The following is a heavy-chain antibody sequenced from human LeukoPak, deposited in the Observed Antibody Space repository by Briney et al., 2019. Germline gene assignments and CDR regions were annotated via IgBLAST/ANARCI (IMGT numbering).Heavy chain of an antibody. V-gene: IGHV3-7*01. CDR2: IKHVGSEK. Sequence: GGTLRLSCAASGFTFSNYWLTWVRQAPGRGLEWVANIKHVGSEKHYVASVKGLFTLSRDNAKNSLYLQMNSLRAEDTAVYYCARDRQIAYWGQGTLVTVSS. CDR3: ARDRQIAY. CDR1: GFTFSNYW. J-gene: IGHJ4*02.